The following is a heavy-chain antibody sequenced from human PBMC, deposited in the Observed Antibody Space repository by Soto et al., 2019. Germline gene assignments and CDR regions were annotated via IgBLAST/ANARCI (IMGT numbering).Heavy chain of an antibody. Sequence: GGSLRLSCAASGFSFSTYTMNWVRQPPGKGLEWVSYISTSSSTMYYTDSVKGRFTISRDNAKNSLYLQINSLRAEDTAFYYCARDKTAPHYGLDVWGQGTTVTVSS. V-gene: IGHV3-48*04. D-gene: IGHD5-18*01. J-gene: IGHJ6*02. CDR1: GFSFSTYT. CDR2: ISTSSSTM. CDR3: ARDKTAPHYGLDV.